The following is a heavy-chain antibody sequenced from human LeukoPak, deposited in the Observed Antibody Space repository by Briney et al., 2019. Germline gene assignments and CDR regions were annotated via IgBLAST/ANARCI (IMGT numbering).Heavy chain of an antibody. V-gene: IGHV1-18*01. J-gene: IGHJ2*01. CDR1: GYTFTSYG. CDR2: ISAYNGNT. CDR3: ARDNNRRRPEPYSGSYVWVGFDL. D-gene: IGHD1-26*01. Sequence: GASVKVSCKASGYTFTSYGISWVRQAPGQGLEWMGWISAYNGNTNYAQKFQGRVTMTRDTSTSTVYMELSSLRSEDTAVYYCARDNNRRRPEPYSGSYVWVGFDLWGRGTLVTVSS.